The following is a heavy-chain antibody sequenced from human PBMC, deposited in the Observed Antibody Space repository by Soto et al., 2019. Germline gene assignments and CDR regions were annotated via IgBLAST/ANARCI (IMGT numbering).Heavy chain of an antibody. J-gene: IGHJ5*02. V-gene: IGHV3-7*03. CDR3: AAYCYTMTCTHFHGYS. CDR2: IKQDESDN. D-gene: IGHD3-16*02. Sequence: PGGSLRLSCAVSGFRFRDYWMSWVRQAPGKGLEWVANIKQDESDNYYVDSVKGRFTISRDNAKNALYMQINSLRVEDTAVYYCAAYCYTMTCTHFHGYSWGQGTQVTVSS. CDR1: GFRFRDYW.